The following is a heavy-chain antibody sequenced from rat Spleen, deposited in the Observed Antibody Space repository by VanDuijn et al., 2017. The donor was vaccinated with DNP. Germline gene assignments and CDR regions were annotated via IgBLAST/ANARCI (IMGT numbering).Heavy chain of an antibody. V-gene: IGHV5-27*01. CDR2: ISTSGDRS. J-gene: IGHJ2*01. Sequence: EVQLVESGGGLVQPGRSLTFSCAASGFTFSNYGMAWVRQAPEKGLEWVATISTSGDRSYYRDSVKGRFTISRDNAKSILYLQMDSLRSEDTATYYCTTGPMMVIITRGFFFDYWGQGLMVTVSS. CDR1: GFTFSNYG. CDR3: TTGPMMVIITRGFFFDY. D-gene: IGHD1-12*03.